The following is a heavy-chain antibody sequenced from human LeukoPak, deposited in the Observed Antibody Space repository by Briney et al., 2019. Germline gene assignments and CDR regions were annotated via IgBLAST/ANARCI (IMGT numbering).Heavy chain of an antibody. CDR3: ARVHGSGSYWDHAFDI. V-gene: IGHV3-33*01. CDR2: IWYDGSNK. J-gene: IGHJ3*02. CDR1: GFTFSSYG. D-gene: IGHD3-10*01. Sequence: GGSLRLSCAASGFTFSSYGMHWARQAPGKGLEWVAVIWYDGSNKYYADSVKGRFTISRDNSKNTLYLQMNSLRAEDTAVYYCARVHGSGSYWDHAFDIWGQGTMVTVSS.